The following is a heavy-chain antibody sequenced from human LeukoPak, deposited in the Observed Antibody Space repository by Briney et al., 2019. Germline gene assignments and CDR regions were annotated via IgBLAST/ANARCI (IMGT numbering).Heavy chain of an antibody. CDR1: RYSFTSYW. CDR2: IDPSDSYT. J-gene: IGHJ6*02. V-gene: IGHV5-10-1*01. Sequence: GESLKISCKGSRYSFTSYWITWVRQMPGKGLEWMGRIDPSDSYTNYSPSFQGHVTISADKCISTAYLQWSSLKASDTAMYYCATVTTIYYYYGMDVWGQGTTVTVSS. CDR3: ATVTTIYYYYGMDV. D-gene: IGHD4-17*01.